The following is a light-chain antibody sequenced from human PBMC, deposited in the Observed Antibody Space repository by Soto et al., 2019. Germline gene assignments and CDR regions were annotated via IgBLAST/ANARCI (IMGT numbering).Light chain of an antibody. CDR2: DAS. J-gene: IGKJ1*01. CDR1: QSVSGSY. Sequence: EIVMTQSPGTLSLSPGXAATLSCRASQSVSGSYLAWYQQKPGQAPRVVIYDASTRATGIPDRFRGSGSGTDFTLTISRLEPEDFAVYYCYQYDTSPWTFGQGTRV. V-gene: IGKV3-20*01. CDR3: YQYDTSPWT.